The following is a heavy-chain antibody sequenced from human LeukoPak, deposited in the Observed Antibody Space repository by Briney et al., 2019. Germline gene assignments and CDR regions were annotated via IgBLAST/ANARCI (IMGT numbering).Heavy chain of an antibody. D-gene: IGHD3-10*01. CDR1: GFTFSSYV. V-gene: IGHV3-23*01. J-gene: IGHJ4*02. CDR2: ISGSGEST. CDR3: AKRGSYFGGFDY. Sequence: GGSLRLSCAASGFTFSSYVMAWVRQAPGKGLEWVSAISGSGESTFYAESVKGRFTFSRDNSKNTLYQQMNGLRGEDTAIYYCAKRGSYFGGFDYWGQGTLVTVSS.